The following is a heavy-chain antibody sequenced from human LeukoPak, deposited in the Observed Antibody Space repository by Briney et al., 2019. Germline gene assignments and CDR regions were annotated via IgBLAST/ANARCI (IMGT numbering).Heavy chain of an antibody. D-gene: IGHD1-14*01. CDR3: ASIKVAGEDY. Sequence: PSETLSLTCTVSGGSISSGSYYWSWIRQPAGKGLEWIGRIYTSGSTNYNPSLKSRVTISVDTSKNQFSLKLSSVTAADTAVYYCASIKVAGEDYWGQGTLVTVSS. CDR2: IYTSGST. V-gene: IGHV4-61*02. J-gene: IGHJ4*02. CDR1: GGSISSGSYY.